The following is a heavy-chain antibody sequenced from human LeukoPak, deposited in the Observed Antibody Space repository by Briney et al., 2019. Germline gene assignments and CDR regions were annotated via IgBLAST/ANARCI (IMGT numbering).Heavy chain of an antibody. D-gene: IGHD1-26*01. V-gene: IGHV3-30*01. CDR2: ISFDGTKQ. CDR3: ARAKWQRRGSFDY. J-gene: IGHJ4*02. Sequence: ISFDGTKQYYAESVKGRLTISRDNSKHPLYLQMNSLRPEDTALYYCARAKWQRRGSFDYWGQGTLVTVSS.